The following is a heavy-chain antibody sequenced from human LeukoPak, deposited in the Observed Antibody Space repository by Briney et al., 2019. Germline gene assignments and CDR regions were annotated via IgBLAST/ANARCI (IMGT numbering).Heavy chain of an antibody. D-gene: IGHD2-15*01. CDR2: INPNSGGT. Sequence: ASVKVSCKASGYIFTAYYIHWVRQAPGQGLEWMGWINPNSGGTTFAQTFQDRVTMHRDTSISTVYMELSSLKSDDTAVYYCTRDPPRRCSGVTCYPYWGQGTLVTVSS. CDR1: GYIFTAYY. J-gene: IGHJ4*02. CDR3: TRDPPRRCSGVTCYPY. V-gene: IGHV1-2*02.